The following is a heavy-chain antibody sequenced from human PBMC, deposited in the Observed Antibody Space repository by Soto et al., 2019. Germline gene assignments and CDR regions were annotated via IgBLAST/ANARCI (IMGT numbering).Heavy chain of an antibody. D-gene: IGHD3-10*01. V-gene: IGHV3-23*01. Sequence: EVQLLESGGGLVQPGGSLRLSCAASGFTFRSHAMAWVRQAPGRGLEWVSGVGGSGNSKYYADSVKGRFTISRDNSKDTLYLQMDSLRDEDTAIFCCAKAYYGSVSYRAAGDIFDIWGQGTVVTVTS. CDR1: GFTFRSHA. CDR3: AKAYYGSVSYRAAGDIFDI. J-gene: IGHJ3*02. CDR2: VGGSGNSK.